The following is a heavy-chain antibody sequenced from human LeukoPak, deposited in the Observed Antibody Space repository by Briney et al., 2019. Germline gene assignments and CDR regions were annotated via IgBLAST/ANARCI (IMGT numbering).Heavy chain of an antibody. V-gene: IGHV4-39*07. J-gene: IGHJ4*02. D-gene: IGHD5-24*01. CDR3: ASGRDGYNY. CDR1: GGSISSSSSY. CDR2: IYYSGST. Sequence: SETLSLTCTVSGGSISSSSSYWGWIRQPPGKGLEWIVSIYYSGSTYYNPSLKSRVTISVDTSKNQFSLKLSSVTAADTAVYYCASGRDGYNYLGQGTLVTVSS.